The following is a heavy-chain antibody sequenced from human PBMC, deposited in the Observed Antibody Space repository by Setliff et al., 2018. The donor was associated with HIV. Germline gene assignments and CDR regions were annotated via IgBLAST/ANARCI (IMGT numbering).Heavy chain of an antibody. CDR1: GGSFSDYY. V-gene: IGHV4-34*01. J-gene: IGHJ4*02. D-gene: IGHD2-2*01. CDR3: ARDRMPMASWVPDK. CDR2: INHSGRT. Sequence: SETLSLTCAVYGGSFSDYYWSWIRQPPGKGLEWIGEINHSGRTKYSPSLRSRVSISVDTSKNQFSLKLSSVTAADTAVYYCARDRMPMASWVPDKWGQGTLVTVSS.